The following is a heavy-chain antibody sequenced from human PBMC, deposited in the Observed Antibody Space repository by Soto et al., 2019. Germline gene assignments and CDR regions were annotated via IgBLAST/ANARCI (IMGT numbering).Heavy chain of an antibody. J-gene: IGHJ4*02. V-gene: IGHV1-46*03. D-gene: IGHD4-17*01. Sequence: ASVKVSCKASGYTFTSYYMHWVRQAPGQGLEWMGIINPSGGSTSYAQKFQGRVTMTRDTSTSTVYMELSSLRSEDTAVYYCARAEQGIGYGDYELAYWGQGTLVTVS. CDR2: INPSGGST. CDR3: ARAEQGIGYGDYELAY. CDR1: GYTFTSYY.